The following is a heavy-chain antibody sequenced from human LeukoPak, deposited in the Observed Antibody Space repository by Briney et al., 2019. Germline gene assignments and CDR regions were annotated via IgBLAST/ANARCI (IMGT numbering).Heavy chain of an antibody. CDR2: INSDGSST. CDR3: AKSAGDYYDSSGYYYFDY. CDR1: GFTFSSYW. D-gene: IGHD3-22*01. J-gene: IGHJ4*02. V-gene: IGHV3-74*01. Sequence: GGSLRLSCAASGFTFSSYWMHWVRQAPGKGLVWVSRINSDGSSTSYADSVKGRFTISRDNAKNTLYLQMNSLRAEDTAVYYCAKSAGDYYDSSGYYYFDYWGQGTLVTVSS.